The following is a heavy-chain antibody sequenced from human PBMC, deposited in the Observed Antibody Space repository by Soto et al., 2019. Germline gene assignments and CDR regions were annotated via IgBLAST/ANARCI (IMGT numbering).Heavy chain of an antibody. J-gene: IGHJ6*02. CDR2: IWYDGSNK. Sequence: QVQLVESGGGVVQPGRSLRLSCAASGFTFSNYGMHWVRQAPGKGLEWVAVIWYDGSNKYYADSVKGRFTISRDNSKNTLYLQMNSLRAEDTAVYHCARVGVVRSPYGMDVWSQGTTVTVSS. CDR1: GFTFSNYG. CDR3: ARVGVVRSPYGMDV. V-gene: IGHV3-33*01.